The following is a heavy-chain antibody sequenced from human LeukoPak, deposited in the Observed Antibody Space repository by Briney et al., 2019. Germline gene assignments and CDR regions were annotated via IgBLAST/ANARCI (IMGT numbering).Heavy chain of an antibody. D-gene: IGHD6-19*01. CDR2: ISWNSGSI. CDR3: AKDNRRHYTSGPNPDSLH. J-gene: IGHJ4*02. Sequence: GGSLRLSCAGSGFIFNNYAMHWVRQPPGKGLEWVSGISWNSGSIDYADSVKGRFTISRDNAKNSLYLQMNSLRVEDTAFYYCAKDNRRHYTSGPNPDSLHWGLGALVTVSS. CDR1: GFIFNNYA. V-gene: IGHV3-9*01.